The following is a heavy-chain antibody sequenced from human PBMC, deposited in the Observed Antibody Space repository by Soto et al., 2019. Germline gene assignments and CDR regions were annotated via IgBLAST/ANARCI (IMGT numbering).Heavy chain of an antibody. D-gene: IGHD3-3*01. CDR2: IYPGDSDT. Sequence: GASLKISCKASGYSFTNYWIGWVRQMPGKGLEWMGMIYPGDSDTRYSPSFQGQVTISADKSITTAYVQWSSLKASDTAVYYCARCLGSGDYYYGMDVWGQGTTVTVSS. J-gene: IGHJ6*02. CDR1: GYSFTNYW. V-gene: IGHV5-51*01. CDR3: ARCLGSGDYYYGMDV.